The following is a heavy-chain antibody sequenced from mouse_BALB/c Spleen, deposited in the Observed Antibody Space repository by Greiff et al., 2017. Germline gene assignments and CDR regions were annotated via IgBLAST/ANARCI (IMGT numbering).Heavy chain of an antibody. CDR2: ISYSGST. V-gene: IGHV3-2*02. Sequence: EVQLQQSGPGLVKPSQSLSLTCTVTGYSITSDYAWNWIRQFPGNTLEWMGYISYSGSTSYNPSLKSRISITRDTSKNQFFLQLNSVTTEDTATYYCARHGSSYVDAMDYWGQGTSVTVSS. J-gene: IGHJ4*01. CDR1: GYSITSDYA. CDR3: ARHGSSYVDAMDY. D-gene: IGHD1-1*01.